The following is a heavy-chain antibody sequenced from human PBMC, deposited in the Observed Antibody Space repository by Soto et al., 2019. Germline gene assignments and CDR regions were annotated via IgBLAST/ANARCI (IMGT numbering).Heavy chain of an antibody. J-gene: IGHJ5*02. Sequence: VQLVESGGGLVQPGGSLRLSCAASGFTVSSNYMSWVRQAPGKGLEWVSVIYSGGSTYYADSVKGRFTISRDNSKNTLYLQMNSLRAEDTAVYYCARGRGGGNWNYVGNWFDPWGQGTLVTVSS. D-gene: IGHD1-7*01. V-gene: IGHV3-66*01. CDR1: GFTVSSNY. CDR3: ARGRGGGNWNYVGNWFDP. CDR2: IYSGGST.